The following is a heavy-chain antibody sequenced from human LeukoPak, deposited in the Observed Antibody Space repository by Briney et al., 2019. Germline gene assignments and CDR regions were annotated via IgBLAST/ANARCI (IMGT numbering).Heavy chain of an antibody. CDR2: IRYDGSNK. V-gene: IGHV3-30*02. CDR3: AKRSTGGATPLPRVNWFDP. Sequence: GGSLRLSCAASGFTFSSYCMHWVRQAPGKGLEWVAFIRYDGSNKYYADSVKGRFTISRDNSKNTLYRQMNSLRAEDTAVYYCAKRSTGGATPLPRVNWFDPWGQGTLVTVSS. D-gene: IGHD5-12*01. J-gene: IGHJ5*02. CDR1: GFTFSSYC.